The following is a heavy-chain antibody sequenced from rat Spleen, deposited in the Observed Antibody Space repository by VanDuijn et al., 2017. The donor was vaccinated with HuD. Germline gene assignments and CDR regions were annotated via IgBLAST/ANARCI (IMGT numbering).Heavy chain of an antibody. D-gene: IGHD1-1*01. CDR3: AVCSGDDWFAY. CDR1: GFTFSSFA. J-gene: IGHJ3*01. V-gene: IGHV5-25*01. Sequence: EVQLVESGGGLVQPGRSMKLSCAASGFTFSSFAMAWVRQAPTKGLEWVASISYDGGNTYYRDSVKGRFTISRDNAKSSLYLQMDSLRSEDTSTYYCAVCSGDDWFAYWGQGTLVTVSS. CDR2: ISYDGGNT.